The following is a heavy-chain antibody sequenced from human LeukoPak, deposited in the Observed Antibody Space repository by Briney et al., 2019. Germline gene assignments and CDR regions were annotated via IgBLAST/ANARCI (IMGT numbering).Heavy chain of an antibody. J-gene: IGHJ6*03. Sequence: PGGSLRLSCAASGFTLSSYSMNWVRQAPGKGLEWVSHISSSSSTIYYADSVKGRFSISRENAKNSLYLQMNSLRAGDTAVYYCARDRGRYYMDVWGKGTTVTISS. CDR3: ARDRGRYYMDV. CDR2: ISSSSSTI. V-gene: IGHV3-48*01. CDR1: GFTLSSYS. D-gene: IGHD6-25*01.